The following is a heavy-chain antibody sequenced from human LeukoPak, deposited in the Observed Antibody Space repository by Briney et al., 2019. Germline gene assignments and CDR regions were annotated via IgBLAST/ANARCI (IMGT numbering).Heavy chain of an antibody. CDR1: GGSISSYY. CDR2: IYTTGST. Sequence: ASETLSLTCTVSGGSISSYYWSWIRQPAGKGLEWIGRIYTTGSTNYNPSLKSRVTMSVDTSKNQFSLKLSSVTAADTAVYYCARDLKYYDFWSGYPRTDAFDIWGQGTMVTVSS. J-gene: IGHJ3*02. D-gene: IGHD3-3*01. CDR3: ARDLKYYDFWSGYPRTDAFDI. V-gene: IGHV4-4*07.